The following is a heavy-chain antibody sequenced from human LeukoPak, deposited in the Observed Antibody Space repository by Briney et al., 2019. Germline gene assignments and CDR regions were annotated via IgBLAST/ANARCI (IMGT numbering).Heavy chain of an antibody. CDR1: GYTFTSYY. D-gene: IGHD2-2*01. V-gene: IGHV1-46*01. CDR3: SRGSRRPVGRKYRFYFDL. CDR2: INPSGGST. Sequence: PGASVTVSCKASGYTFTSYYMHWVRQAPGQGLEWMGIINPSGGSTSYAQKFQGRVTMTRDMSTSTVYMELSRLTSEDTAFYYCSRGSRRPVGRKYRFYFDLWGQGTLVTVSS. J-gene: IGHJ4*02.